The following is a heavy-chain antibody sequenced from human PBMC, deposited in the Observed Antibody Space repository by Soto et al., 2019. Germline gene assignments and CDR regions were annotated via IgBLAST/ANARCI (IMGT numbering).Heavy chain of an antibody. Sequence: SETLSLTCTVSGGSISSYYWSWIRQPPGKGLEWIGYIYYSGSTNYNPSLKSRVTISVDTSKNQFSLKLSSVTAADTAVYYCARLLTYDILTGYHQNWFDPWGQGTLVTVSS. D-gene: IGHD3-9*01. V-gene: IGHV4-59*08. CDR1: GGSISSYY. CDR2: IYYSGST. CDR3: ARLLTYDILTGYHQNWFDP. J-gene: IGHJ5*02.